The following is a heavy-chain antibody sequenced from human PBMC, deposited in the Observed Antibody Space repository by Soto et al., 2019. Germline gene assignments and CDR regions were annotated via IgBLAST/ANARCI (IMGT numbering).Heavy chain of an antibody. V-gene: IGHV3-23*01. CDR3: AKEDTSSGSLDY. CDR1: GYRFSEYA. Sequence: GGSLRLSCVGSGYRFSEYAMAWIRQAPGKGLEWVTGVTSSAIATYYADSVRGRFTISRDNSKNTLYLQMKSLRAEDSASYYCAKEDTSSGSLDYWGQGALVTVSS. CDR2: VTSSAIAT. D-gene: IGHD6-19*01. J-gene: IGHJ4*02.